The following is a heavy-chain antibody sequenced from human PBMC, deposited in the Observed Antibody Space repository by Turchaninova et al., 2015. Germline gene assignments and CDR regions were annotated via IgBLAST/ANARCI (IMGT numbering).Heavy chain of an antibody. CDR2: IFSNDEK. CDR1: GFSLSNARMG. CDR3: TPRSGEGAFDI. V-gene: IGHV2-26*01. D-gene: IGHD6-19*01. J-gene: IGHJ3*02. Sequence: QVTLKESGPVLVNPTETLTLPCPVSGFSLSNARMGVSWLRQPPGKALEWLAHIFSNDEKSYSTSLKSRLTISKDTSKSQVVLTMTNMDPVDTATYYCTPRSGEGAFDIWGQGTMVTVSS.